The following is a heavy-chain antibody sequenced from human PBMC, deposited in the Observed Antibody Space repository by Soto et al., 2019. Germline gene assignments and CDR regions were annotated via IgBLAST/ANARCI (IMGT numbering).Heavy chain of an antibody. D-gene: IGHD6-19*01. V-gene: IGHV3-21*01. CDR3: ARGAVAGAFQH. J-gene: IGHJ1*01. CDR1: GFTFSSYS. CDR2: ISISSSYI. Sequence: GGSLRLSCAASGFTFSSYSMNWVRQAPGKGLEWVLSISISSSYIYYADSVKGRFTISRDNAKNSLYLQMNSLRAEDTAVYYCARGAVAGAFQHWGQGTLVTVSS.